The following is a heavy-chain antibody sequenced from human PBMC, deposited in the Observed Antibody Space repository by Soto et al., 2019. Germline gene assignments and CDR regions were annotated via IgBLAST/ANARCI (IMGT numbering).Heavy chain of an antibody. D-gene: IGHD6-13*01. Sequence: EVQLVESGGGLVQPGRSLRLSCAASGFSFDDYAMHWVRQAPGKGLEWVSGISWNSGTIYYADSLKGRFTISRDNAKKSLYLQMNSLRAEDTAFYYCAKDMRGGSSSSRYFYGMDVWGQGTTVTVSS. J-gene: IGHJ6*02. V-gene: IGHV3-9*01. CDR1: GFSFDDYA. CDR3: AKDMRGGSSSSRYFYGMDV. CDR2: ISWNSGTI.